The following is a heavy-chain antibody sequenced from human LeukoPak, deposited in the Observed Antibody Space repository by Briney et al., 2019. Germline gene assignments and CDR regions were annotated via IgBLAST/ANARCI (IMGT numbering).Heavy chain of an antibody. D-gene: IGHD3-10*01. CDR2: IYYSGST. V-gene: IGHV4-38-2*02. J-gene: IGHJ4*02. Sequence: SETLSLTCTVPGYSISSGYYWGWIRQPPGKGLEWIGSIYYSGSTYYNPSLKSRVTISVDTSKNQFSLKLSSVTAADTAVYYCARYGSGSYYTSSIDYWGQGTLVTVSS. CDR3: ARYGSGSYYTSSIDY. CDR1: GYSISSGYY.